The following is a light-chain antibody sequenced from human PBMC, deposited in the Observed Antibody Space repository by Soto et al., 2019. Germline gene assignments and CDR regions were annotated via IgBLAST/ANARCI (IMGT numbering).Light chain of an antibody. V-gene: IGKV3-15*01. CDR3: QQYNNWSGT. Sequence: EIVVTQSPATLYVSPGERATLSCRASQSVSSNLAWYQQKPGPAPRLLIYGASTRATGIPARFSGSGSGTEFTLTISSLQSEDFAVYYCQQYNNWSGTFGQGTKVEIK. CDR2: GAS. CDR1: QSVSSN. J-gene: IGKJ1*01.